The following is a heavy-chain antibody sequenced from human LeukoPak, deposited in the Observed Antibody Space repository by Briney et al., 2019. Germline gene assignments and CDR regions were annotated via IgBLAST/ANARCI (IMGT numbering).Heavy chain of an antibody. V-gene: IGHV3-73*01. D-gene: IGHD6-25*01. CDR2: VRSKADNYAT. CDR1: GFTFSGSA. CDR3: TRREQRLVIDF. J-gene: IGHJ4*02. Sequence: PGGSLRLSCIASGFTFSGSAIHWVRQASGKGLEWVGRVRSKADNYATAYAASVKGRFTISRDDSKNMAYLQLNSLKIEDTAVYYCTRREQRLVIDFWGQGTQVTVSS.